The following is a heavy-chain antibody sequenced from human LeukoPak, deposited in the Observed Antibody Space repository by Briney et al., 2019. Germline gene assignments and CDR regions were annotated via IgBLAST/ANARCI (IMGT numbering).Heavy chain of an antibody. D-gene: IGHD3-22*01. V-gene: IGHV3-66*02. J-gene: IGHJ4*02. Sequence: GGSLRLSCAASGFTVSSNYMSWVRQAPGKGLEWVSVIYSGGSTYYADSVKGRFTISRDNSKDTLYLQMNSLTPEDTAVYYCRAATRFLDYYYDYWGQGILVTVSS. CDR3: RAATRFLDYYYDY. CDR1: GFTVSSNY. CDR2: IYSGGST.